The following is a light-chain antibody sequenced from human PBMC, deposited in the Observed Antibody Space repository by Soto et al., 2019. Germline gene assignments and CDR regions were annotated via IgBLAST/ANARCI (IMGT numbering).Light chain of an antibody. CDR2: DAS. CDR3: QHYSLYSPWT. CDR1: QNINMW. V-gene: IGKV1-5*01. Sequence: DIQMTQSPSTLSASVGDRVTITCRASQNINMWLAWYQQKPGKAPKLLIYDASSLQRGVPSRFGGSGSGTDFTLTITSLLPDDCATYYCQHYSLYSPWTFGQGTKVEI. J-gene: IGKJ1*01.